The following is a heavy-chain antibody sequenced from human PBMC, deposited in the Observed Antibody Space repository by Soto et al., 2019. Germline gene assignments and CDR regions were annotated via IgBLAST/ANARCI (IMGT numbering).Heavy chain of an antibody. CDR1: GFTFSSYG. CDR2: IWYDGSNK. CDR3: ARDQDIVVVTGVSDAFDI. Sequence: GGSLRLSCAASGFTFSSYGMHWVRQAPGKGLEWVAVIWYDGSNKYYADSVKGRFTISRDNSKNTLYLQMNSLRAEDTAVYYCARDQDIVVVTGVSDAFDIWGQGTMVTVSS. V-gene: IGHV3-33*01. J-gene: IGHJ3*02. D-gene: IGHD2-21*02.